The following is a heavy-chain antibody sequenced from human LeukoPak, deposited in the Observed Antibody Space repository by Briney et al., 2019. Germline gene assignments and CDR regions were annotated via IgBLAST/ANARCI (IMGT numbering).Heavy chain of an antibody. Sequence: ASVKVPCKASGYTFTGYYMHWVRQAPRQGLEWMGRINPNSGGTNYAQKFQGRVTMTRDTSISTAYMELSRLRSDDTAVYYCARDIAAAGIDYWGQGTLVTVSS. CDR3: ARDIAAAGIDY. J-gene: IGHJ4*02. V-gene: IGHV1-2*06. CDR1: GYTFTGYY. CDR2: INPNSGGT. D-gene: IGHD6-13*01.